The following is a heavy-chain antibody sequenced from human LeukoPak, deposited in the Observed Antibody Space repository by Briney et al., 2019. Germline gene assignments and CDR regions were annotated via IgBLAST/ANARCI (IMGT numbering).Heavy chain of an antibody. CDR3: AGTFGGVIVHFDY. V-gene: IGHV3-23*01. CDR2: ISGSGGST. D-gene: IGHD3-16*02. J-gene: IGHJ4*02. Sequence: PGGSLRLSCAASGFTFSSYAMSWVRQAPGKGLEWVPAISGSGGSTYYADSVKGRFTISRDNSKNTLYLQMNSLRAEDTAVYYCAGTFGGVIVHFDYWGQGTLVTVSS. CDR1: GFTFSSYA.